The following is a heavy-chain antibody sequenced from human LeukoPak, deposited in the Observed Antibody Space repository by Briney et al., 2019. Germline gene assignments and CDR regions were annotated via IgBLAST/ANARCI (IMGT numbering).Heavy chain of an antibody. V-gene: IGHV4-59*01. CDR2: IYYSGST. CDR3: ARAGWLPYYYYYMDV. Sequence: SETLSLTCTVSGGSISSYYWSWIRQPPGKGLEWIGYIYYSGSTNYNPSLKSRVTISVDTSKNQFSLKLSSVTAADTAVYYCARAGWLPYYYYYMDVWGKGTTVTVSS. J-gene: IGHJ6*03. D-gene: IGHD5-12*01. CDR1: GGSISSYY.